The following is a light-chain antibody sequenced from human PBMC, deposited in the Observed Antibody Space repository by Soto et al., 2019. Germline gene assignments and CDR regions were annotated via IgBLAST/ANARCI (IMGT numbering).Light chain of an antibody. V-gene: IGKV1-5*03. J-gene: IGKJ2*03. CDR1: QTIFSW. CDR3: QQYNSYPYS. CDR2: KAS. Sequence: FQMTQSPSTLSASVGDRVNITCRASQTIFSWLAWYQQKPGKAPKLLIYKASSLESGVPSRYSGSGSGTEFTLTISGLQPDDFATYLCQQYNSYPYSFGQGTKLEIK.